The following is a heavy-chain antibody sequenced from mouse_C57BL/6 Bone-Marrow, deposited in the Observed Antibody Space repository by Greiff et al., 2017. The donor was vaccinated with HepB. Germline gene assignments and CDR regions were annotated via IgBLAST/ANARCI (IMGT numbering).Heavy chain of an antibody. J-gene: IGHJ2*01. CDR1: GYSITSGYS. Sequence: VQLQQSGPGLVKPSQSLSLTCSVTGYSITSGYSWNWIRQFPGNKLEWMGYISYDGSNNYNPSLKNRISITRDTSKNQFFLKLNSVTTEDTATYYCAREEGLTGTDFDYWGQGTTLTVSS. V-gene: IGHV3-6*01. D-gene: IGHD4-1*01. CDR2: ISYDGSN. CDR3: AREEGLTGTDFDY.